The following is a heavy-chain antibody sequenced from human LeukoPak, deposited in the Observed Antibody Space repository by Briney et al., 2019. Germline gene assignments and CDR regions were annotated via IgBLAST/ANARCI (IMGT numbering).Heavy chain of an antibody. D-gene: IGHD3-22*01. CDR2: ISGSGGST. J-gene: IGHJ4*02. CDR1: GFTFSSHA. V-gene: IGHV3-23*01. CDR3: AKEVLRYYYDSSGYYSGY. Sequence: GGSLRLSCAASGFTFSSHAMSWVRQAPGKGLEWVSAISGSGGSTYYADSVKGRFTISRDNSKNTLYLQMNSLRAEDTAVYYCAKEVLRYYYDSSGYYSGYWGQGTLVTVSS.